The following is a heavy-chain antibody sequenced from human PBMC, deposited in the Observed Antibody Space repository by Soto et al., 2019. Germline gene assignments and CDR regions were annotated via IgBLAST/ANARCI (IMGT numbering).Heavy chain of an antibody. CDR2: ITPSSDTI. CDR3: ARDIGSGWYYFDY. D-gene: IGHD6-19*01. CDR1: GFTFSSYW. V-gene: IGHV3-48*02. J-gene: IGHJ4*02. Sequence: GGSLRLSCAASGFTFSSYWMHWVRQAPGKGLVWVSYITPSSDTIYYADSVKGRFTISRDNGKNSLYLQMNSLRDEDTAVYYCARDIGSGWYYFDYWGQGNMVTVSS.